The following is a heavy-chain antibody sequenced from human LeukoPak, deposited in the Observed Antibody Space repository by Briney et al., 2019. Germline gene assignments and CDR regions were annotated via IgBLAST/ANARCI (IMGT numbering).Heavy chain of an antibody. CDR3: ARQVVPAAPFDP. CDR2: IYYTGST. D-gene: IGHD2-2*01. CDR1: GGSLSTDY. Sequence: SETLSLTCAVSGGSLSTDYWNWLRLPPGRGLERIGNIYYTGSTNYNSSLKSRVTISVDTSKNQFSLKLTSVTAADTAVYYCARQVVPAAPFDPWGQGTLVTVSS. J-gene: IGHJ5*02. V-gene: IGHV4-59*08.